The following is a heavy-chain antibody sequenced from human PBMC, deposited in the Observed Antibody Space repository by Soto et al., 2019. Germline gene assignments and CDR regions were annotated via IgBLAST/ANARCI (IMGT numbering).Heavy chain of an antibody. CDR3: AKVHTDVLRFLEWLLYEDY. J-gene: IGHJ4*02. V-gene: IGHV3-23*01. CDR2: IGGSGAST. Sequence: EVQLLESGGGLVQPGGSLRLSCAASGFTFTNYAMSWVRQAPGKGLEWVSTIGGSGASTDYADSVKGRFTISRGNSKNTLYLQMNSLRAEDTAVYYCAKVHTDVLRFLEWLLYEDYWGQGTLVTVSS. D-gene: IGHD3-3*01. CDR1: GFTFTNYA.